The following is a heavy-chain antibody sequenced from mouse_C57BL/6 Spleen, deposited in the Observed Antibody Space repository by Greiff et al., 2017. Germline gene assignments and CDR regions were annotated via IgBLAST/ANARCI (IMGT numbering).Heavy chain of an antibody. D-gene: IGHD1-1*02. Sequence: EVKLVESEGGLVQPGSSMKLSCTASGFTFSDYYMAWVRQVPEKGLEWVANINYDGSSTYYLDSLKSRFIISRDNAKNILYLQMSSLMSEDTAAYYCAREVVGRGFDYWGQGTTLTVSS. CDR2: INYDGSST. CDR1: GFTFSDYY. CDR3: AREVVGRGFDY. J-gene: IGHJ2*01. V-gene: IGHV5-16*01.